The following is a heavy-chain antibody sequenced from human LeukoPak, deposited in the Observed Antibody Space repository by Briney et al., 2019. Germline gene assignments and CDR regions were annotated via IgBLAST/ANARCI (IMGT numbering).Heavy chain of an antibody. V-gene: IGHV4-59*11. D-gene: IGHD5-18*01. J-gene: IGHJ4*02. CDR2: IYNSWNT. CDR3: ARDQIGYGLDY. CDR1: SGSINNHY. Sequence: PSETLSLTCIVSSGSINNHYWSWIRQPPGKGLEWIGYIYNSWNTSYNPSLQSRVTISMDASRKQFSLNLTSVTAADTAVYYCARDQIGYGLDYWGQGTLVTVSS.